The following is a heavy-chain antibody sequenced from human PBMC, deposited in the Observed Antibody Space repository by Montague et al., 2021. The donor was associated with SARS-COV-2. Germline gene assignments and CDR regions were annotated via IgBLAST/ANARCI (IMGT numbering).Heavy chain of an antibody. J-gene: IGHJ6*02. CDR3: ARDRPDIVVVPAAIFRRYGMDG. CDR1: GFTFSSYE. D-gene: IGHD2-2*01. Sequence: SLRLSCAAAGFTFSSYEMNWVRQAPGKGLEWVSYISSSGSTIYYADSVKGRFTISRDNAKNSLYLQMNSLRAEDTAVYYCARDRPDIVVVPAAIFRRYGMDGWGQGTTVTVSS. CDR2: ISSSGSTI. V-gene: IGHV3-48*03.